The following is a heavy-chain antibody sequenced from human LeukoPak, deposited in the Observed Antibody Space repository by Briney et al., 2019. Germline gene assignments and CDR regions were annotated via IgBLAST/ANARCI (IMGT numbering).Heavy chain of an antibody. CDR3: ARVGYYDSSGYFASYYYGMDV. D-gene: IGHD3-22*01. J-gene: IGHJ6*02. Sequence: SVKVSCKASGGTFISYAISWVRQAPGQGLEWMGGIIPIFGTANYAQKFQGRVTITADESTSTAFMELSSLRSEDTAVYYCARVGYYDSSGYFASYYYGMDVWGQGTTVTVSS. CDR1: GGTFISYA. V-gene: IGHV1-69*13. CDR2: IIPIFGTA.